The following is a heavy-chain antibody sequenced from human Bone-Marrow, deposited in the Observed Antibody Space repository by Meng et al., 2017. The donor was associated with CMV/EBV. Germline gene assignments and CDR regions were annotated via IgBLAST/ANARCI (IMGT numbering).Heavy chain of an antibody. CDR3: ARDLKGGNYVNGFDP. Sequence: GESLKISCAASGFTFDDYGMSWVRQAPGKGLEWVSGINWNGGSTGYADSVKGRFTISRDNAKNSLYLQMNSLRAEDTALYYCARDLKGGNYVNGFDPWGQGTRVTVSS. CDR2: INWNGGST. D-gene: IGHD4-11*01. V-gene: IGHV3-20*04. CDR1: GFTFDDYG. J-gene: IGHJ5*02.